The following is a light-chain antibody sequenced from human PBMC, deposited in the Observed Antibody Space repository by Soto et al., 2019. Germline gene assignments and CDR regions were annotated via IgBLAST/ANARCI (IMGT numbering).Light chain of an antibody. J-gene: IGKJ3*01. Sequence: EIVLTQSPGTLSLSPGERATLSCRASQSVGSSYLAWYQQRPGQAPRLLIYGTSSRATGIPDRFSGSGSGTEFTLTITRPEPEDSAVYYCQQHDDAPFTFGPGTKVDLK. V-gene: IGKV3-20*01. CDR3: QQHDDAPFT. CDR2: GTS. CDR1: QSVGSSY.